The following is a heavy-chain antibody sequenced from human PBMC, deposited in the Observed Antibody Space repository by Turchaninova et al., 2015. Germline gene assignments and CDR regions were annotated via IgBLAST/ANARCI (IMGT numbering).Heavy chain of an antibody. D-gene: IGHD7-27*01. CDR2: INSGSGYT. J-gene: IGHJ5*02. Sequence: VQLVQSGAEGKKPGASVTVSCKASGNTFTSYTMHWVRRAPGQSREWLGWINSGSGYTKYSQKFQGRVTITRDTSASTAYMDLSSLTSEDTAVYYCARGSTWGDWFDPWGQGTLVTVSS. CDR3: ARGSTWGDWFDP. CDR1: GNTFTSYT. V-gene: IGHV1-3*01.